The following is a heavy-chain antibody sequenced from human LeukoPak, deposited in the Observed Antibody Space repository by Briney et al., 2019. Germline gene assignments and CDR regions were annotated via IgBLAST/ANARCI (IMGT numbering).Heavy chain of an antibody. Sequence: GGSLRLSCAASGFTFSSYAMSWVRQAPGKGLEWVSAISGSGGSTYYADSVKGRFTISRDNSKNTLYLQMNSLRAEDTAVYYCAKDSWVVVVAAPFDYWGQGTLVTVSS. V-gene: IGHV3-23*01. J-gene: IGHJ4*02. CDR3: AKDSWVVVVAAPFDY. D-gene: IGHD2-15*01. CDR2: ISGSGGST. CDR1: GFTFSSYA.